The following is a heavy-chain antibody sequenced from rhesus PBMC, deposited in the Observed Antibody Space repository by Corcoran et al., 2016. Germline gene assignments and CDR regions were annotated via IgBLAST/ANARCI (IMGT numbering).Heavy chain of an antibody. CDR2: IFGSIGST. CDR1: GGSISGGYG. D-gene: IGHD1-44*01. Sequence: QVQLQESGPGLVKPSETLSLTCAVSGGSISGGYGWSWIRQPPGKGMEWMGHIFGSIGSTYYNPSLKSRVTISRDTSKNQFSLKLSSVTAADTAVYYCARRTYTYYFDYWGQGVLVTVSS. J-gene: IGHJ4*01. CDR3: ARRTYTYYFDY. V-gene: IGHV4S7*01.